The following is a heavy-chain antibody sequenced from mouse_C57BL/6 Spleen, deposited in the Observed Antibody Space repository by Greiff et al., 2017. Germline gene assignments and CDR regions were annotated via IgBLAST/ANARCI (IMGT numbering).Heavy chain of an antibody. CDR2: LYPGNSDT. D-gene: IGHD2-5*01. CDR1: GYTFTSYW. V-gene: IGHV1-5*01. J-gene: IGHJ3*01. CDR3: TKAYYSNYAFAY. Sequence: EVQLQQSGTVLARPGASVKMSCKTSGYTFTSYWMHWVKQRPGQGLEWIGALYPGNSDTSYNQKFKGKAKLTAVTSASTAYMELSSLTNEDSAVYYCTKAYYSNYAFAYWGQGTLVTVSA.